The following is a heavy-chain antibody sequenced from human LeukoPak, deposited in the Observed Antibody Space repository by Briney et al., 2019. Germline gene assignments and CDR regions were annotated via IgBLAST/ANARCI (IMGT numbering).Heavy chain of an antibody. Sequence: GWSLRLSCAASGFTVSGNYISWVRQSPGKGLEWVSVIYSGETTYYADSVKGRFTLSRDNFKNTVYLQMNSLRAEDTAVYYCARGYSSSSFFDYWGQGTLVTVSS. J-gene: IGHJ4*02. V-gene: IGHV3-66*01. D-gene: IGHD6-6*01. CDR2: IYSGETT. CDR1: GFTVSGNY. CDR3: ARGYSSSSFFDY.